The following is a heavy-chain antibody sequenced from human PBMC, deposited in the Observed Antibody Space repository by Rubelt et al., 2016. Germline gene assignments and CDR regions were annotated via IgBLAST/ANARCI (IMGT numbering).Heavy chain of an antibody. J-gene: IGHJ4*02. D-gene: IGHD2-21*02. CDR2: ISSDGRTT. CDR1: GFTFSTYA. V-gene: IGHV3-74*03. Sequence: GSLRLSCAASGFTFSTYAMTWVRQAPGKGLVWVSRISSDGRTTTYADSVKGRFTISRDNAKNTLYLQMNGLRAEDTAVYYCANPACTGDCLPTFDYWGQGTLVTVSS. CDR3: ANPACTGDCLPTFDY.